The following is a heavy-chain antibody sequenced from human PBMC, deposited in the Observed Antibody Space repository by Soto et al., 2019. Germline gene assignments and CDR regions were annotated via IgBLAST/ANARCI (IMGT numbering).Heavy chain of an antibody. J-gene: IGHJ4*02. D-gene: IGHD3-9*01. CDR1: GYSFTSYW. CDR3: ARSERYFDWLLPQPFDY. Sequence: GESLKIYCQGSGYSFTSYWTGWLSQMPGKGLEWMGIIYPGDSDTRYSPSFQGQVTISADKSISTAYLQWSSLKASDTAMYYCARSERYFDWLLPQPFDYRGQGTLVTVSS. V-gene: IGHV5-51*01. CDR2: IYPGDSDT.